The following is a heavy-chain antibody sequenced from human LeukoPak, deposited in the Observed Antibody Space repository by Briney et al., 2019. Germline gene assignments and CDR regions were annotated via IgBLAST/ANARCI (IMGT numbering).Heavy chain of an antibody. D-gene: IGHD6-13*01. CDR2: INHSGST. V-gene: IGHV4-34*01. CDR3: ARAQSIAAAGTGNWFDP. Sequence: PSENLSLNCAVYGGSFNGNYWGWLRQPPGKGRKGIGKINHSGSTNYNLSLKSRVTISVDTSKIQFSLKLSSVTAADTAVYYCARAQSIAAAGTGNWFDPWGQGTLVTVSS. CDR1: GGSFNGNY. J-gene: IGHJ5*02.